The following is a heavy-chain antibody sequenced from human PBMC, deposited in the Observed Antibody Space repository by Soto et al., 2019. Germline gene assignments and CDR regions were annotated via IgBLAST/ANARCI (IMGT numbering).Heavy chain of an antibody. J-gene: IGHJ3*02. CDR3: ARDIYTLGVVVPAAITHAFDI. D-gene: IGHD2-2*01. Sequence: ASVKVSCKASGYTFTSYAMNWVRQAPGQGLEWMGWINTNTGNPTYAQGFTGRFVFSLDTSVSTAYLQISSLKAEDTAVYYCARDIYTLGVVVPAAITHAFDIWGQGTMVTVSS. CDR2: INTNTGNP. CDR1: GYTFTSYA. V-gene: IGHV7-4-1*02.